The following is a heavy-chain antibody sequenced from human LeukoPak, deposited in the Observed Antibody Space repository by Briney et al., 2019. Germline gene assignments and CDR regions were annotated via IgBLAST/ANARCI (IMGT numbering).Heavy chain of an antibody. Sequence: SVKVSCKASGGTFSSYAISWVRQAPGQGLEWMGRIIPILGIANYAQKFQGRVTITADKSTSTAYMELSSLRSEDTAVYYCAKNWQQQLAFDYWGQGTVVTVSS. D-gene: IGHD6-13*01. CDR3: AKNWQQQLAFDY. CDR1: GGTFSSYA. V-gene: IGHV1-69*04. CDR2: IIPILGIA. J-gene: IGHJ4*02.